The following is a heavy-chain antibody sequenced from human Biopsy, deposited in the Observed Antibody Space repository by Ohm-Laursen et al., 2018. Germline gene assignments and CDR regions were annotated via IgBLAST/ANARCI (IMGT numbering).Heavy chain of an antibody. CDR3: ARLGSGDYFPTFFDF. Sequence: LSLTCTVSGVSINGGRYYWNWIRHHPGKGLEWIGNIFYSAYTYYNPSLKSRVTISVDTPKNQFSLKLSFVTAADTAVYYCARLGSGDYFPTFFDFWGQGALVTVSS. V-gene: IGHV4-31*03. D-gene: IGHD5-12*01. CDR1: GVSINGGRYY. J-gene: IGHJ4*02. CDR2: IFYSAYT.